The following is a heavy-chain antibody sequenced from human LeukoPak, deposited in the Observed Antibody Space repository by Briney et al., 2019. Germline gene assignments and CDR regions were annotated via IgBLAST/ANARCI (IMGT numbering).Heavy chain of an antibody. D-gene: IGHD3-3*01. Sequence: GGSLRLSCAASGFTFRSYGMHWGRQAPGKGLQWVAVIWYDGSNKYYADSVKGRFTISRDNSKNTLSLQMNSLRAEDTAVYYCARELPPLEKYYFDYWGQGTLVTVSS. CDR2: IWYDGSNK. CDR1: GFTFRSYG. J-gene: IGHJ4*02. CDR3: ARELPPLEKYYFDY. V-gene: IGHV3-33*01.